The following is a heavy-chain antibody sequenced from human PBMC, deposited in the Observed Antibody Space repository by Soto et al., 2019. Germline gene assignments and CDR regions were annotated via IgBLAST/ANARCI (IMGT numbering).Heavy chain of an antibody. Sequence: SETLSLTCAVYGGSFSGYYWSWIRQPPGKGLEWIGEINHSGSTNYNPSLKSRVTISVDTSKNQFSLKPSSVTAADTAVYYCARGYSSSWYNWFAPWGQGTLVTVSS. CDR3: ARGYSSSWYNWFAP. CDR2: INHSGST. D-gene: IGHD6-13*01. J-gene: IGHJ5*02. CDR1: GGSFSGYY. V-gene: IGHV4-34*01.